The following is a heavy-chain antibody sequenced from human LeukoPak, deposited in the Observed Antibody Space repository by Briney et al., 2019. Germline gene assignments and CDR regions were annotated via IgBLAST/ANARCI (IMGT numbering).Heavy chain of an antibody. CDR3: AKSLGRGYSYGLDL. J-gene: IGHJ5*02. Sequence: GGSLRLSCAASGFTFNSCGMHWVRQAPGKGLEWVAVISYDGSDKDYTDSVKGRFTISRDNSKNTLYLQMNTLRAEDTAVYYCAKSLGRGYSYGLDLWGQGTLVTVSS. D-gene: IGHD5-18*01. V-gene: IGHV3-30*18. CDR1: GFTFNSCG. CDR2: ISYDGSDK.